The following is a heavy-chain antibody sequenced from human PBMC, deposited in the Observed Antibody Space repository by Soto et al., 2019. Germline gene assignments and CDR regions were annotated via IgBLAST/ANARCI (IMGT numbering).Heavy chain of an antibody. CDR1: GYSFTSYW. V-gene: IGHV5-51*01. CDR2: IYPGDSDT. D-gene: IGHD2-15*01. Sequence: VESLKISCKGSGYSFTSYWIGWVRQMPGKGLEWMGIIYPGDSDTRYSPSFQGRVTISADKSITMVYLQWSSLKASDTAMYYCARTGSSPYYMDVWGKGTTVTVSS. CDR3: ARTGSSPYYMDV. J-gene: IGHJ6*03.